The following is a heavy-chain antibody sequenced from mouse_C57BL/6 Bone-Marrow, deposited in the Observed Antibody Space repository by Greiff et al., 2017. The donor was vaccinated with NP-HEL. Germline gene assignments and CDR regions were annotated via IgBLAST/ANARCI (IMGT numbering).Heavy chain of an antibody. J-gene: IGHJ2*01. D-gene: IGHD4-1*01. CDR1: GYTFTSYW. V-gene: IGHV1-72*01. CDR3: ARELRRENYFDY. CDR2: IDPNSGGT. Sequence: QVQLQQSGAELVKPGASVKLSCKASGYTFTSYWMHWVKQRPGRGLEWIGRIDPNSGGTKYNEKFKSKATLTVDKPSSAAYMQLSSLTSEDSAVYCCARELRRENYFDYWGKGTTLTVSS.